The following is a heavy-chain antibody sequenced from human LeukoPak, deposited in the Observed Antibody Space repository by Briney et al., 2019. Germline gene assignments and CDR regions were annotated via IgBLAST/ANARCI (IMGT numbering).Heavy chain of an antibody. J-gene: IGHJ6*02. CDR1: GGTFSSYA. V-gene: IGHV1-69*01. CDR3: ARDRLGDSYYYYYGMDV. CDR2: LIPIFGTA. Sequence: ASVKVSCKASGGTFSSYAISWVRQAPGQGLEWMGGLIPIFGTANYAQKFQGRVTITADESTSTAYMELSSLRSEDTAVYYCARDRLGDSYYYYYGMDVWGQGTTVTVSS. D-gene: IGHD3-16*01.